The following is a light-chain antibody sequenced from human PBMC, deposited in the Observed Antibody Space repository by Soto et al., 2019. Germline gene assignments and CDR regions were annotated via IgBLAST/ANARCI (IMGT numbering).Light chain of an antibody. CDR1: QSISSA. V-gene: IGKV1-13*02. CDR2: DAS. Sequence: AIQLTQSPSSLSASVGDRVPITCRASQSISSALAWYQQKPGKAPKLLIYDASSLESGVPSRFSGSGSGTDFTLTISSLQPEDFATYYCQQFNSYPTFGGGTKVEIK. CDR3: QQFNSYPT. J-gene: IGKJ4*01.